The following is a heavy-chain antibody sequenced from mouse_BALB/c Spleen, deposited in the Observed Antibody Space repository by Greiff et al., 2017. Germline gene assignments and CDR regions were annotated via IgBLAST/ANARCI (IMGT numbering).Heavy chain of an antibody. CDR3: ARRGYYRYGFAY. CDR1: GFNIKDTY. D-gene: IGHD2-14*01. CDR2: IDPANGNT. V-gene: IGHV14-3*02. J-gene: IGHJ3*01. Sequence: EVQLQESGAELVKPGASVKLSCTASGFNIKDTYMHWVKQRPEQGLEWIGRIDPANGNTKYDPKFQGKATITADTSSNTAYLQLSSLTSEDTAVYYCARRGYYRYGFAYWGQGTLVTVSA.